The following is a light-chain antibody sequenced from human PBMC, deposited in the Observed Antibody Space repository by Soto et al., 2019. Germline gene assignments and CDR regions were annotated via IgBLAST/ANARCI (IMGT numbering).Light chain of an antibody. CDR1: QSISSSY. Sequence: EIVLTQSPGTLSLSPGEGATLSCRTSQSISSSYLSWFQQRPGQAPRVLIYGASNRASGIPDRFSGSGSGTDFTLTISSLGPEDFAVYYCQYYGRSPPYTFGQGTKLDIK. V-gene: IGKV3-20*01. CDR2: GAS. J-gene: IGKJ2*01. CDR3: QYYGRSPPYT.